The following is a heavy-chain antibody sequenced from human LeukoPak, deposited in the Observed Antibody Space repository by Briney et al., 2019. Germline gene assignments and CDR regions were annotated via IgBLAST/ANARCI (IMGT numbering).Heavy chain of an antibody. Sequence: GGSLRLSCTASGFTFGDYAMSWVRQAPGKGLEWVGFIRSKAYGGTTEYAASVKGRFTISRDDSKSIAYLQMNSLKTEDTAVYYCTRLEQLRWFDPWGQGTLVTVSS. V-gene: IGHV3-49*04. CDR1: GFTFGDYA. J-gene: IGHJ5*02. CDR2: IRSKAYGGTT. CDR3: TRLEQLRWFDP. D-gene: IGHD6-13*01.